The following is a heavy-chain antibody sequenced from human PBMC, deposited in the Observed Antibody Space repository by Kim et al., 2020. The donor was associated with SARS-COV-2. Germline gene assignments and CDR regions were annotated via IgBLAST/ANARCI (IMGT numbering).Heavy chain of an antibody. CDR2: IKQDGSEK. Sequence: GGSLRLSCAASGFTFSSYWMSWVRQAPGKGLEWVANIKQDGSEKYYVDSVKGRFTISRDNAKNSLYLQMNSLRAEDTAVYYCARDPPGVVAATYYFDYWGQGTLVTVSS. CDR3: ARDPPGVVAATYYFDY. V-gene: IGHV3-7*03. J-gene: IGHJ4*02. CDR1: GFTFSSYW. D-gene: IGHD2-15*01.